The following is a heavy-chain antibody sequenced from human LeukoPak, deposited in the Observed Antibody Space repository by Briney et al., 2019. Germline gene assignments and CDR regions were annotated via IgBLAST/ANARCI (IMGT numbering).Heavy chain of an antibody. Sequence: GGSLRLSCAASGFTFSSYNVNWVRQAPGKGPEWVSSITSSSSYIYYADSVKGRFTISRDNAKNSLYLQMNSLRAEDMALYYCAKDIGYSYGAAFDIWGQGTMVTISS. V-gene: IGHV3-21*04. CDR3: AKDIGYSYGAAFDI. CDR1: GFTFSSYN. D-gene: IGHD5-18*01. CDR2: ITSSSSYI. J-gene: IGHJ3*02.